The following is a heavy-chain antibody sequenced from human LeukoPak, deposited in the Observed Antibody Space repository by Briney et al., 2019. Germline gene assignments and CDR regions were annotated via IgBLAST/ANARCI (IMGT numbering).Heavy chain of an antibody. CDR3: ARVGYYDFWSGSHTPGDWFDP. D-gene: IGHD3-3*01. Sequence: ASVKVSCKASGYTFTSYAMNWVRQAPGQGLEWMGWINTNTGNPTYAQGFTGRFVLSLDTSVSTAYLQISSLKAEDTAVYYCARVGYYDFWSGSHTPGDWFDPWGQGTLVTVSS. CDR1: GYTFTSYA. J-gene: IGHJ5*02. CDR2: INTNTGNP. V-gene: IGHV7-4-1*02.